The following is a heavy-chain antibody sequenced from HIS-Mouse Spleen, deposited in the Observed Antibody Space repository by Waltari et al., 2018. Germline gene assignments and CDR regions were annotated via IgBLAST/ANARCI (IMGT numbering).Heavy chain of an antibody. CDR1: GYSLSSGYY. J-gene: IGHJ5*02. D-gene: IGHD6-13*01. CDR3: ARDPYVAAAYNWFDP. CDR2: IYHSGST. V-gene: IGHV4-38-2*02. Sequence: QVQLQESGPGLVTPSETLSLTCTASGYSLSSGYYWGWIRQPPGKGLEWIGSIYHSGSTYYNPSLKSRVTISVDTSKNQFSLKLSSVTAADTAVYYCARDPYVAAAYNWFDPWGQGTLVTVSS.